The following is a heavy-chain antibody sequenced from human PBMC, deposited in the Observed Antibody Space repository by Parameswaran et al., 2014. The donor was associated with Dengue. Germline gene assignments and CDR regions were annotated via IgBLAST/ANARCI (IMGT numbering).Heavy chain of an antibody. D-gene: IGHD3-3*01. CDR2: IKQDGSEK. Sequence: WIRQPPGKGLEWVANIKQDGSEKYYVDSVEGRFTISRDNAKNSLYLQMNSLRAEDTAVYYCARVPYDFWSGPYYYYYYGMDVWGQGTTVTVSS. CDR3: ARVPYDFWSGPYYYYYYGMDV. J-gene: IGHJ6*02. V-gene: IGHV3-7*04.